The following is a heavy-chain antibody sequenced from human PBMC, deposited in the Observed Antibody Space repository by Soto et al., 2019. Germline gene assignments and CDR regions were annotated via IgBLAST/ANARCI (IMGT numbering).Heavy chain of an antibody. J-gene: IGHJ6*02. CDR3: VKDMGQAAVGIRYHCGLEF. CDR2: LSSNGIGT. V-gene: IGHV3-64D*06. CDR1: GFTVSSFG. Sequence: PGGSLRLSCSGSGFTVSSFGMHWVRQAPGKGLEHVSTLSSNGIGTYYADSVKGRFTFSRDTSKNTVYLQMSSLRPEDRAVYYCVKDMGQAAVGIRYHCGLEFWGLGPTVIVSS. D-gene: IGHD6-13*01.